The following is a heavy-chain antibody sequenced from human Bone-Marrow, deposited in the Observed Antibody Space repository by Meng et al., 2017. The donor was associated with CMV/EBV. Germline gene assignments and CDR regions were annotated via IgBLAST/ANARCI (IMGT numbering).Heavy chain of an antibody. CDR3: ARDWRYCSSTSCYAAFDY. V-gene: IGHV3-53*05. CDR2: IYSGGST. J-gene: IGHJ4*02. CDR1: GFTVSSNY. Sequence: GGSLRLSCAASGFTVSSNYMSWVRQAPGKGLEWVSVIYSGGSTYYADSVKGRFTISRDNSKNTLYLQMNSLRAEDTAVYYCARDWRYCSSTSCYAAFDYWGQGTLVTVSS. D-gene: IGHD2-2*01.